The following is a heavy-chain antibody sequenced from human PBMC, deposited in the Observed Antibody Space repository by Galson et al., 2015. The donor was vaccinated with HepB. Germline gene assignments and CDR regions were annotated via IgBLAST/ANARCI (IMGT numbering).Heavy chain of an antibody. CDR1: GFTFSSYS. D-gene: IGHD3-3*01. CDR2: ISSSSSTI. Sequence: SLRLSCAASGFTFSSYSMNWVRQAPGKGLEWVSYISSSSSTIYYADSVKGRFTISRDNAKNSLYLQMNSLRAEDTAVYYCARDLPTYYDFWSGLDYWGQGTLVTVSS. V-gene: IGHV3-48*04. CDR3: ARDLPTYYDFWSGLDY. J-gene: IGHJ4*02.